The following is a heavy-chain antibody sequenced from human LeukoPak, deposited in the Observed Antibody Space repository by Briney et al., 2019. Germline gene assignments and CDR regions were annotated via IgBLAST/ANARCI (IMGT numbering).Heavy chain of an antibody. V-gene: IGHV3-21*01. D-gene: IGHD3-22*01. CDR3: ARGSSGYPFDY. Sequence: GGSLRLSCAASGFTFSGSAMSWVRQAPGKGLEWVSSISSSSSYIYYADSVKGRFTISRDNAKNSLYLQMNSLRAEDTAVYYCARGSSGYPFDYWGQGTLVTVSS. CDR1: GFTFSGSA. CDR2: ISSSSSYI. J-gene: IGHJ4*02.